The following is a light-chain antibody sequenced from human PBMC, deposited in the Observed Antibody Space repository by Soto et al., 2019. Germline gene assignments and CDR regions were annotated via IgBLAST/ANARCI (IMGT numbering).Light chain of an antibody. CDR3: QQYSSWLRS. V-gene: IGKV3-11*01. Sequence: EVVLTQSPATLSLSPGEGASLSCRASQTVTNLAWYQHKPGQAPRLLIYHASTTATGIPARFSGSGSGTDFTLSISSLEPEDFAVYYCQQYSSWLRSFGGGTKVEIK. J-gene: IGKJ4*01. CDR2: HAS. CDR1: QTVTN.